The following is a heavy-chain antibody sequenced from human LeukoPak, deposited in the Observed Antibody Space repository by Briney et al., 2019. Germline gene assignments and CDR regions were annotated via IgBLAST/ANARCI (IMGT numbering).Heavy chain of an antibody. Sequence: GGSLRLSCAASGFTFSSYDMHWVRQATGKGLEWVSANGTAGDTYYPGSVKGRFTISRENAKNSLYLQMNSLRAGDTAVYYCARALDYGVAFDIWGQGTMATVSS. CDR1: GFTFSSYD. CDR2: NGTAGDT. CDR3: ARALDYGVAFDI. D-gene: IGHD4-17*01. J-gene: IGHJ3*02. V-gene: IGHV3-13*04.